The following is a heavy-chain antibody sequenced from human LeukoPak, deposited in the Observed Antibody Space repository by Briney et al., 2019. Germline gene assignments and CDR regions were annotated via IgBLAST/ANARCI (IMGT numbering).Heavy chain of an antibody. CDR3: ARHPMKYYYDSSGPSDY. CDR2: IYPGDSDT. CDR1: GYSFNSYW. J-gene: IGHJ4*02. V-gene: IGHV5-51*01. Sequence: GESLKISCKGSGYSFNSYWIGWVRQMPGKGLEWMGIIYPGDSDTRYSPSFQGQVTISADKSISTAYLQWSSLKASATAMYYSARHPMKYYYDSSGPSDYWGQGTLVTVSS. D-gene: IGHD3-22*01.